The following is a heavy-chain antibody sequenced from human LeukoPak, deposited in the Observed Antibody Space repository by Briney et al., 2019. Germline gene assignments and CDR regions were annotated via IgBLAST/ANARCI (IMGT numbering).Heavy chain of an antibody. D-gene: IGHD2-2*01. V-gene: IGHV4-4*07. CDR1: GGSISSYY. Sequence: PSETLSLTCTVSGGSISSYYWSWIRQPAGKGLEWIGRIYTSGSTNYNPSHKSRVTMSVDTSKNQFSLKLSSVTAADTAVYYCARSYCSSTSCYPRYYYMDVWGKGTTVTVSS. CDR2: IYTSGST. J-gene: IGHJ6*03. CDR3: ARSYCSSTSCYPRYYYMDV.